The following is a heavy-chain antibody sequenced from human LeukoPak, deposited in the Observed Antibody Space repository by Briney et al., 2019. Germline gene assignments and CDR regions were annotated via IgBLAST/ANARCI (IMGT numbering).Heavy chain of an antibody. CDR1: GGTFSSYA. CDR3: ARCMLYGLDFQH. J-gene: IGHJ1*01. Sequence: ASVKVSCKASGGTFSSYAISWVRQAPGQGLEWMGRIIPIFGTANYAQKFQGRVTITTDESTSTAYMELSSLRSEDTAVYYCARCMLYGLDFQHWGQGTLVTASS. D-gene: IGHD2-8*01. CDR2: IIPIFGTA. V-gene: IGHV1-69*05.